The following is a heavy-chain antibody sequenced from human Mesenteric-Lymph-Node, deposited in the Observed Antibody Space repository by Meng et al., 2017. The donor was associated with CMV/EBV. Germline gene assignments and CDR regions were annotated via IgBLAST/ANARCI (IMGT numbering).Heavy chain of an antibody. CDR3: ARAYDFWSGYGGDY. J-gene: IGHJ4*02. D-gene: IGHD3-3*01. CDR2: ISSSGSTI. Sequence: SGFTFSDYYIRWIRRAPGNGLEWVSYISSSGSTIYYADSVKGRFTISRDNAKNSLYLQMNSLRAEDTAVYYCARAYDFWSGYGGDYWGQGTLVTVSS. V-gene: IGHV3-11*01. CDR1: GFTFSDYY.